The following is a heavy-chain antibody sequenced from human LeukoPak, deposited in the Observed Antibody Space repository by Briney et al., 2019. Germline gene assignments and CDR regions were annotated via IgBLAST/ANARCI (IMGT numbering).Heavy chain of an antibody. D-gene: IGHD3-10*01. CDR1: GYTFTSYD. CDR3: ARVDSALLWFRELLSSYYYMDV. CDR2: MNPNSGNT. V-gene: IGHV1-8*01. Sequence: ASVKVSCKASGYTFTSYDINWVRQATGQGLEWMGWMNPNSGNTGYAQKFQGRVTMTRNTSISTAYMELSSLRSDDTAVYYCARVDSALLWFRELLSSYYYMDVWGKGTTVTVSS. J-gene: IGHJ6*03.